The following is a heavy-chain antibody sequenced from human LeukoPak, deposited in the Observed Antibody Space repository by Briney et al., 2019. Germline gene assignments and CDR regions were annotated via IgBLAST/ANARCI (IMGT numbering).Heavy chain of an antibody. CDR1: GYTFTSYY. V-gene: IGHV1-46*01. D-gene: IGHD3-10*01. Sequence: GASVKVSCKASGYTFTSYYIHWVRQAPGQGLEWMGIINPSGGGTRYAQTFQGRVTMTSDTSTSTVYMELSSLRSEDTAVYYCARDMKVVLWFGEGYYFDYWGQGTLVTVSS. J-gene: IGHJ4*02. CDR3: ARDMKVVLWFGEGYYFDY. CDR2: INPSGGGT.